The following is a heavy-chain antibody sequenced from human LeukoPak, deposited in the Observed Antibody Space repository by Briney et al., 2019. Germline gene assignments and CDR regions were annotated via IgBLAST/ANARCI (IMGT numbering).Heavy chain of an antibody. V-gene: IGHV1-46*01. CDR2: INPSGGST. CDR3: ARQDSRGSYYEPAVDY. D-gene: IGHD3-22*01. Sequence: ASVKVSCKASGYTFTSYYMHWVRQAPGQGLEWMGIINPSGGSTSYAQKFQGRVTMTRDTSTSTVYMELSSLRSEDTAVYYCARQDSRGSYYEPAVDYWGQGTLVTVSS. J-gene: IGHJ4*02. CDR1: GYTFTSYY.